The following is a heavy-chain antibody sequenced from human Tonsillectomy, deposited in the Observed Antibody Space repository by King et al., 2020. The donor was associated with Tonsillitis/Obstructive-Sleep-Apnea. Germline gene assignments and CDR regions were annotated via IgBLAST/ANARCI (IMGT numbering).Heavy chain of an antibody. D-gene: IGHD2-2*02. V-gene: IGHV3-33*01. Sequence: VQLVESGGGVVQPGRSLRLSCAASGFTFSSYGMHWVRQAPGKGLEWVAVIWDDGSNKYYADSVKGRFTISRDNSKNTLYLQMNSLRAEDTAVYYCARDGGAIVAFDIWGQGTMVTVSS. CDR3: ARDGGAIVAFDI. J-gene: IGHJ3*02. CDR2: IWDDGSNK. CDR1: GFTFSSYG.